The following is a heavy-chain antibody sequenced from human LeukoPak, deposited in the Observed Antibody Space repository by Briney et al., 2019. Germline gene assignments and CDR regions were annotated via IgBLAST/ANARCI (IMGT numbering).Heavy chain of an antibody. V-gene: IGHV1-18*01. CDR1: GYTFTSYL. J-gene: IGHJ4*02. Sequence: GASVKVSCTTSGYTFTSYLITWVRQAPGQGLEWMGWISPYNGNTNYLQKYQGRVTMSTDTSTTTAYMDLRNLKFDDTAVYYCARAVDYHDSSGYYYPIDHWGQGTLVTDSS. CDR2: ISPYNGNT. CDR3: ARAVDYHDSSGYYYPIDH. D-gene: IGHD3-22*01.